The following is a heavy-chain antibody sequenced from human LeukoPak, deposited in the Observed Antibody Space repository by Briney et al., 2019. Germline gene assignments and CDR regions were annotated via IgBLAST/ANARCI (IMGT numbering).Heavy chain of an antibody. CDR3: ASAGSYYPFDY. V-gene: IGHV3-7*01. CDR1: GFTFSSYW. Sequence: PGGSLRLSCAASGFTFSSYWMSWVRQAPGKGLEWVANIKQDGSEKYYVDSVKGRFTISRDNAKNSLYLQMNSLRAEDTAVYYCASAGSYYPFDYWGQGTLVTVSS. J-gene: IGHJ4*02. D-gene: IGHD1-26*01. CDR2: IKQDGSEK.